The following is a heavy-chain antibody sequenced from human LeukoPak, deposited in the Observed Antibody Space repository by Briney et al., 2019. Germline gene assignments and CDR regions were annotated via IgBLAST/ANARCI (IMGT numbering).Heavy chain of an antibody. CDR3: ARVFEYYYDSSGYSGY. CDR2: ISSSSSYI. Sequence: GGSLRLSCAASGFTFSSYSMNWVRQAPGKGLEWVSSISSSSSYIYYADSVKGRFTISRDNAKNTLYLQMNSLRAEDTAVYYCARVFEYYYDSSGYSGYWGQGTLVTVSS. J-gene: IGHJ4*02. D-gene: IGHD3-22*01. CDR1: GFTFSSYS. V-gene: IGHV3-21*01.